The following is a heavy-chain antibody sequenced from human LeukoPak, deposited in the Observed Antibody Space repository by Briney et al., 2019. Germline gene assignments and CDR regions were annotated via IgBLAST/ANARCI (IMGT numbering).Heavy chain of an antibody. Sequence: GGSLRLSCAASGFTCSSYAMHWVRQAPGKGLEWVAVISYDGSNKYYADSVKGRFTISRDNSKNTLYLQMNSLRAEDTAVYYCAKDLGWFGKEYNWFDPWGQGTLVTVSS. J-gene: IGHJ5*02. CDR2: ISYDGSNK. CDR1: GFTCSSYA. V-gene: IGHV3-30*04. CDR3: AKDLGWFGKEYNWFDP. D-gene: IGHD3-10*01.